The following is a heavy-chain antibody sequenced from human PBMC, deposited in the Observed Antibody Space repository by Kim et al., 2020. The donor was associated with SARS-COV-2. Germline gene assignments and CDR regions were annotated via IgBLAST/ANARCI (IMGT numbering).Heavy chain of an antibody. Sequence: GGSLRLSCAASGFTFSSYGMHWVRQAPGKGLEWVAVISYDGSNKYYADSVKGRFTISRDNSKNTLYLQMNSLRAEDTAVYYCAKAPDSSGYLFDYWGQGTLVTVSS. CDR2: ISYDGSNK. CDR1: GFTFSSYG. J-gene: IGHJ4*02. CDR3: AKAPDSSGYLFDY. D-gene: IGHD3-22*01. V-gene: IGHV3-30*18.